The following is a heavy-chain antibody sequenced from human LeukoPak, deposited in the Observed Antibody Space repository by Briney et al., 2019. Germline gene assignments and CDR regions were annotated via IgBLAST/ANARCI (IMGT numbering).Heavy chain of an antibody. D-gene: IGHD5-18*01. CDR3: AYGGGCSYVPPYY. Sequence: GSLRLSCAASGFTVSHNYMTWVRQAPGKGLECVSLIYSGGSTNYADSVKGRFSISRDNSKNTLYLQMNSLRADDTAVYYCAYGGGCSYVPPYYWGQGTLVTVSS. CDR1: GFTVSHNY. V-gene: IGHV3-66*01. J-gene: IGHJ4*02. CDR2: IYSGGST.